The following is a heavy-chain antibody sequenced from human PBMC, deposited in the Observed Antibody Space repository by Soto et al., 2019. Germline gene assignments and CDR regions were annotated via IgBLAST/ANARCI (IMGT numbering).Heavy chain of an antibody. CDR1: GFTFSSYG. J-gene: IGHJ6*02. CDR2: IWYDGSNK. D-gene: IGHD6-19*01. V-gene: IGHV3-33*01. Sequence: QVQLVESGGGVVQPGRSLRLSCAASGFTFSSYGMHWVRQAPGKGLEWVAVIWYDGSNKYYADSVKGRFTISRDNSKNTLYLQMNSLRAEDTAVYYCARVRAVAGVYYYYGMDVWGQGTTVTVSS. CDR3: ARVRAVAGVYYYYGMDV.